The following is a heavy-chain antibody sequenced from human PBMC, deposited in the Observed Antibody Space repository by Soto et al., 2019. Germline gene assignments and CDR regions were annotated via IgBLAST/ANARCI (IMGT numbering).Heavy chain of an antibody. CDR1: GGSISGSYYY. CDR3: ATSQKGYNWNYFDH. Sequence: SETLSLTCAVSGGSISGSYYYWAWLRQSPGKGPEWLGSVFYTGFTSYNPSLESRVSVSVDTSKSQFSLKLSAVTAADTAVYYCATSQKGYNWNYFDHWGQGALVTVSS. J-gene: IGHJ4*02. D-gene: IGHD1-20*01. V-gene: IGHV4-39*01. CDR2: VFYTGFT.